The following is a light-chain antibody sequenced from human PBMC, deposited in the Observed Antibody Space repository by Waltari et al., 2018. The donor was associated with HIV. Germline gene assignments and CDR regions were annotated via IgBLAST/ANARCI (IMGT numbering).Light chain of an antibody. V-gene: IGKV3-11*01. CDR3: HQRSNWPIT. CDR1: QSVSTY. J-gene: IGKJ5*01. Sequence: VLTQSPATLSLSPGERATRSCRASQSVSTYLAWYQQKPGQAPRLLIDGASSRATGIPARFSGSGSGTDFTLTISSLEPGDFGVYYCHQRSNWPITFGQGTRLEIK. CDR2: GAS.